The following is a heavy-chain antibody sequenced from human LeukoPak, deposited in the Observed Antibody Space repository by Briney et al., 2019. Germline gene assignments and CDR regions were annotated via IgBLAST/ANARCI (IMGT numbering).Heavy chain of an antibody. D-gene: IGHD4-17*01. CDR3: ARQMNTVTADY. V-gene: IGHV4-39*01. CDR1: GGSISSGGYY. J-gene: IGHJ4*02. CDR2: IYYSRST. Sequence: PSETLSLTCTVSGGSISSGGYYWSWIRQHPGKGLEWIGYIYYSRSTYYNPSLNSRVTISIDTSKNQFSLRLSSVTAADTAVYYCARQMNTVTADYWGQGTLVTVSS.